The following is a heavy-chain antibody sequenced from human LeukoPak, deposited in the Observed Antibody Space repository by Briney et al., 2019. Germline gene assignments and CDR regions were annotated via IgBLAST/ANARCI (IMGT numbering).Heavy chain of an antibody. D-gene: IGHD5-18*01. J-gene: IGHJ6*02. Sequence: GGSLRLSCAASGFTFSSYWMSWVRQAPGKGLEWVANIKQDGSEKYYVGSVKGQFTISRDNAKNSLYLQMNSLRAEDTAVYYCARCRGGLQLWEFGAYYYYGMDVWGQGTTVTVSS. CDR3: ARCRGGLQLWEFGAYYYYGMDV. CDR1: GFTFSSYW. CDR2: IKQDGSEK. V-gene: IGHV3-7*01.